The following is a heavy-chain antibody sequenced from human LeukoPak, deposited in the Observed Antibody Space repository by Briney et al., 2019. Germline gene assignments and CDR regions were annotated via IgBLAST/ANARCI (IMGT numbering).Heavy chain of an antibody. CDR2: ISGSGGST. Sequence: GGSLRLSCAASGFTFSSYAMSWVRQAPGKGLEWASAISGSGGSTYYADSVKGRSTISRDNSKNTLYLQMNSLRAEDTAVYYCAKDKYSPNINNWLDPWGQGTLVTVSS. D-gene: IGHD5-18*01. V-gene: IGHV3-23*01. J-gene: IGHJ5*02. CDR1: GFTFSSYA. CDR3: AKDKYSPNINNWLDP.